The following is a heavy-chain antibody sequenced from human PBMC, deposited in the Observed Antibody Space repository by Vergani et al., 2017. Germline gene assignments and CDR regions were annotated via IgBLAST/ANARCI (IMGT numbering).Heavy chain of an antibody. Sequence: EVQLLESGGGLVQPGGSLRLSCAASGFTFSSYAMSWVRQAPGKGLEWVSGISWKSGSIGYADSVKGRFTISRDNAKNSLYLQMNSLRAEDTALYYCAKDTKGAYYGSGSYYYCWGRGTLVTFSS. CDR1: GFTFSSYA. D-gene: IGHD3-10*01. CDR3: AKDTKGAYYGSGSYYYC. CDR2: ISWKSGSI. J-gene: IGHJ4*02. V-gene: IGHV3-9*01.